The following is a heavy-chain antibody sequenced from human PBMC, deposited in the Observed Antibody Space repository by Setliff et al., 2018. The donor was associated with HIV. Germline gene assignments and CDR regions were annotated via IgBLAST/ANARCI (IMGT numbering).Heavy chain of an antibody. Sequence: SETLSLTCAVSGGSISSNNWWSWVRQPPGKGLEWIGEIYHSGSTNYNPSLKSRVSISVDKSKNQFSLTLSSVTAADTAVYYCARGWGWNDDESSGRPQYAFDIWGQGTMVTVSS. J-gene: IGHJ3*02. CDR3: ARGWGWNDDESSGRPQYAFDI. CDR1: GGSISSNNW. D-gene: IGHD3-22*01. V-gene: IGHV4-4*02. CDR2: IYHSGST.